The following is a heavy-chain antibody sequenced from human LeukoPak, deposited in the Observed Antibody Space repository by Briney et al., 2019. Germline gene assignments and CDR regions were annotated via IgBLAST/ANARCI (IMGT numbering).Heavy chain of an antibody. CDR3: ARGRGDGWYFDL. CDR2: VNPNSGVT. J-gene: IGHJ2*01. CDR1: GYTFTSYG. Sequence: ASVKVSCKASGYTFTSYGISWVRQAPGQGLEWMGWVNPNSGVTNYAQKFQDRVTMTRDTSISTAYMELSRLRSDDTAVYYCARGRGDGWYFDLWGRGTLVTVSS. V-gene: IGHV1-2*02. D-gene: IGHD7-27*01.